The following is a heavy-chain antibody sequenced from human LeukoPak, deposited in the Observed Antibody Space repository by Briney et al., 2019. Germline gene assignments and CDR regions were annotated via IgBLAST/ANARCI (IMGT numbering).Heavy chain of an antibody. Sequence: SETLSPTRAVYGGSFSGYYWSWIRQPPGKGLEWIGEINHSGSTNYNPSLKSRVTISVDTSKNQFSLKLSSVTAADTAVYYCARSGYCSSTSCPPWGQGTLVTVSS. CDR1: GGSFSGYY. V-gene: IGHV4-34*01. D-gene: IGHD2-2*01. J-gene: IGHJ5*02. CDR2: INHSGST. CDR3: ARSGYCSSTSCPP.